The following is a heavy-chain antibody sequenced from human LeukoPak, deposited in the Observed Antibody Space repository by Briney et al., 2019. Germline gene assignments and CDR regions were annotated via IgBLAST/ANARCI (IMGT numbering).Heavy chain of an antibody. V-gene: IGHV4-30-2*01. CDR3: ARAFTICSGGSCYPYSDY. D-gene: IGHD2-15*01. CDR1: GGSISSGGYS. J-gene: IGHJ4*02. CDR2: IYHSGST. Sequence: PSETLSLTCAVSGGSISSGGYSWSWIRQPPGTGLEWIGYIYHSGSTYYDPSLKSRVTISVDRSKNQFSLKLSSVTAADTAVYYCARAFTICSGGSCYPYSDYWGQGTLVTVSS.